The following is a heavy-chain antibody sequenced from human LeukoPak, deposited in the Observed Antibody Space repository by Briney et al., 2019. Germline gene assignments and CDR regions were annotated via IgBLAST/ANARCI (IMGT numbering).Heavy chain of an antibody. CDR3: AKVLTIFGPGGGEKNDAFDI. V-gene: IGHV3-74*01. J-gene: IGHJ3*02. CDR2: IKGDGSST. D-gene: IGHD3-3*01. CDR1: GFTFSSSW. Sequence: GGSLRLSCAASGFTFSSSWMHWVRQAPGKGLVWVSRIKGDGSSTAYADSVKGRFTISRDNSKNTLYLQMNSLRAEDTAVYYCAKVLTIFGPGGGEKNDAFDIWGQGTMVTVSS.